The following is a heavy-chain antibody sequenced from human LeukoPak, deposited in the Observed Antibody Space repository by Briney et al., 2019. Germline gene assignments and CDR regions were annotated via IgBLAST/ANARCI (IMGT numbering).Heavy chain of an antibody. V-gene: IGHV4-59*01. CDR2: IYYSGST. Sequence: RASETLSLTCTVSGGSISSYYWSWIRQPPGKGLEWIGYIYYSGSTNYNPSLKSRVTISVDTSKNQFSLKLSSVTAADTAVYYCARLSPGYGMDVWGQGTTVTVSS. CDR3: ARLSPGYGMDV. D-gene: IGHD3-16*01. CDR1: GGSISSYY. J-gene: IGHJ6*02.